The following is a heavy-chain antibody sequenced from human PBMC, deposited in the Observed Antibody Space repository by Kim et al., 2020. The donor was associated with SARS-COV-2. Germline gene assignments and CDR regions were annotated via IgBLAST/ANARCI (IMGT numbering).Heavy chain of an antibody. J-gene: IGHJ3*02. Sequence: GGSLRLSCAASGFTFSSYGMHWVRQAPGKGLEWVAVISYDGSNKYYADSVKGRFTISRDNSKNTLYLQMNSLRAEDTAVYYCAKDRVVRFLDAFDIWGQGTMVTVSS. V-gene: IGHV3-30*18. CDR2: ISYDGSNK. CDR1: GFTFSSYG. D-gene: IGHD3-3*01. CDR3: AKDRVVRFLDAFDI.